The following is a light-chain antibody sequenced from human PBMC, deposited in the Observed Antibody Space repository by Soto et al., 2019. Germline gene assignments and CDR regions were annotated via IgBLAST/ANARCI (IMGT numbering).Light chain of an antibody. V-gene: IGKV1-33*01. J-gene: IGKJ2*01. CDR1: QDITNY. CDR2: GAS. CDR3: QHYANLPYT. Sequence: DIQLTQSPSSLSASVGDRVTITCQPSQDITNYLNWYQQKPGKAPRLLIAGASKLETGVTSRFSGSRSGTEYIFTIYSLKHEDIATYYCQHYANLPYTFGQGTRLGI.